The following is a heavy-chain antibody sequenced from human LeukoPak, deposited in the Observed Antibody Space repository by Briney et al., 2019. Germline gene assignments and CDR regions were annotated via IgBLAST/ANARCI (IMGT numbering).Heavy chain of an antibody. CDR3: ARELVRGVIQYYFDY. CDR1: GGSISSYY. CDR2: IYTSGST. D-gene: IGHD3-10*02. V-gene: IGHV4-4*07. Sequence: SETLSLTCTVSGGSISSYYWSWIRQPAGKGLEWIGRIYTSGSTNYNPSLKSRVTISVDTSKNQFSLKLSSVTAADTAVYYCARELVRGVIQYYFDYWGQGTLVTVSS. J-gene: IGHJ4*02.